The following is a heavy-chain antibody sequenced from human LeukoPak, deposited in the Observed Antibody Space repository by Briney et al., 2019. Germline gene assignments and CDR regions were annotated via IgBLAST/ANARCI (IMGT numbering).Heavy chain of an antibody. CDR1: GFTYSAYW. Sequence: GGSLRLSCAASGFTYSAYWMSWVRQAPGKGLEWVANIKQDGSDKYYVDSVKGRFTISRDNAKNSLYLQMNSLRAEDTAVYYCARKTVVGSYFDYWGQGTPVTVSS. V-gene: IGHV3-7*03. D-gene: IGHD4-23*01. J-gene: IGHJ4*02. CDR3: ARKTVVGSYFDY. CDR2: IKQDGSDK.